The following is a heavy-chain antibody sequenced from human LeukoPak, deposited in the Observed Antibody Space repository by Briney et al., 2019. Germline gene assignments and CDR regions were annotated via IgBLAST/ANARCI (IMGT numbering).Heavy chain of an antibody. CDR2: INAGNGNT. V-gene: IGHV1-3*01. CDR3: VRDRGGRGSTFDY. D-gene: IGHD3-10*01. Sequence: ASVKVSCKASGYTFNSYALHWVRQAPGQRLEWMGWINAGNGNTKYSQKFQGRVTNTRDTSASTVYMELSSLRSEDTAVYYCVRDRGGRGSTFDYWGQGTLVTVSS. CDR1: GYTFNSYA. J-gene: IGHJ4*02.